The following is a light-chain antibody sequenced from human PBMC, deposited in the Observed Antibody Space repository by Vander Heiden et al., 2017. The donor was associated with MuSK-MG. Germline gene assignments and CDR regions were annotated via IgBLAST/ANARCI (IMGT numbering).Light chain of an antibody. CDR3: MQDLRNWT. CDR1: QSLLHTTGYNY. CDR2: LGS. J-gene: IGKJ1*01. Sequence: EIVMTQSPLSLPVTPGESASISCRSSQSLLHTTGYNYLHWYLQKPGQSPQVLIFLGSYRAYGVPDRFSGSGSGTDFTLKISRVEAEDVGVYYCMQDLRNWTFGQGTKVEIK. V-gene: IGKV2-28*01.